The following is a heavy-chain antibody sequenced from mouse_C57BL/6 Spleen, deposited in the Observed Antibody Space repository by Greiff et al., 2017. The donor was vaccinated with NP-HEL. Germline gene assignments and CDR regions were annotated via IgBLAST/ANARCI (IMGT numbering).Heavy chain of an antibody. Sequence: QVQLQQPGAELVKPGASVKLSCKASGYTFTSYWMHWVKQRPGQGLEWIGMIHPNSGSTNYNEKFKSKATLTVDKSSSTAYMQLSSLTSEDSAVYYCARRWDLYAMDCWGQGTSVTVSS. CDR3: ARRWDLYAMDC. J-gene: IGHJ4*01. CDR1: GYTFTSYW. D-gene: IGHD4-1*01. V-gene: IGHV1-64*01. CDR2: IHPNSGST.